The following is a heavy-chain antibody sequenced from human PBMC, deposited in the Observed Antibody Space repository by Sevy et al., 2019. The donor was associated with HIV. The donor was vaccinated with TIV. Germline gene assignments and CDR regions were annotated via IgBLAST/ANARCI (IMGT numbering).Heavy chain of an antibody. Sequence: GGSLRLSCAASAFTFSSYGMHWVRQAPGKGLEWVAVISYDGSNKYYADSVKGRFTISRDNSKNTLYLQMNSLRAEDTAVDYCAKDQLPPYYYDSSGYVSDYFDYWGQGTLVTVSS. CDR2: ISYDGSNK. V-gene: IGHV3-30*18. CDR3: AKDQLPPYYYDSSGYVSDYFDY. D-gene: IGHD3-22*01. CDR1: AFTFSSYG. J-gene: IGHJ4*02.